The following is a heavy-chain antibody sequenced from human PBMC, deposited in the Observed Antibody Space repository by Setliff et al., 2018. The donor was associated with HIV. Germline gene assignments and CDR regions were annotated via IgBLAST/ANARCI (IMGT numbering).Heavy chain of an antibody. V-gene: IGHV3-23*01. CDR1: GFTFTSYA. CDR3: AKELAASGLGYFDS. D-gene: IGHD3-22*01. J-gene: IGHJ4*02. CDR2: IRGSGGNT. Sequence: PGGSLRLSCAASGFTFTSYAMSWVRQAPGKGLEWVSVIRGSGGNTYYADSVKGQFTISRDNPKNTVYLQMNSLRAEDTAEYYCAKELAASGLGYFDSWGRGILVTVSS.